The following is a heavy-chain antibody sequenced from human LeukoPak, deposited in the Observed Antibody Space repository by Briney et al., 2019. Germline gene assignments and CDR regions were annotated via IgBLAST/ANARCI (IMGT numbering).Heavy chain of an antibody. Sequence: ASVKVSCKASGYTFTSYGISWVRQAPGQGLEWMGWISAYNGNTNYAQKLQGRVTMTTDTSTSTAYMELRSLRSDDTAVYYCARATTLYYYDSSGIDAFDIWGQGTMVTVSS. CDR2: ISAYNGNT. CDR3: ARATTLYYYDSSGIDAFDI. V-gene: IGHV1-18*01. J-gene: IGHJ3*02. D-gene: IGHD3-22*01. CDR1: GYTFTSYG.